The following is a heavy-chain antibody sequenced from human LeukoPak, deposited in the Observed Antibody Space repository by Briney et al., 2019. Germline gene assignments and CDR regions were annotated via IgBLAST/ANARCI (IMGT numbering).Heavy chain of an antibody. D-gene: IGHD3-22*01. CDR3: ARWNHYYDSSGYFDY. V-gene: IGHV4-59*01. J-gene: IGHJ4*02. CDR1: GGSISSYY. CDR2: IYYSGGT. Sequence: SETLSLTCTVSGGSISSYYWSWIRQPPGKGLEWIGYIYYSGGTNYNPSLKSRVTISVDTSKNQFSLKLSSVTAADTAVYYCARWNHYYDSSGYFDYWGQGTLVTVSS.